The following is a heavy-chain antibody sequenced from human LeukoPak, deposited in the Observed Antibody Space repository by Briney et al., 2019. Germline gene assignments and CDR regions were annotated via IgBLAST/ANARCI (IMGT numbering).Heavy chain of an antibody. J-gene: IGHJ4*02. D-gene: IGHD6-13*01. Sequence: GGSLRLSCAASGFTFSNYWMHWVRQAPGKGPVWVSRIKSDGSSTRFADSAQGRFTISRDNGKNTLYLQMNSLRAEDTAVYYCARGGDSSNWYPGYFDYWGQGALVTVSS. V-gene: IGHV3-74*01. CDR2: IKSDGSST. CDR1: GFTFSNYW. CDR3: ARGGDSSNWYPGYFDY.